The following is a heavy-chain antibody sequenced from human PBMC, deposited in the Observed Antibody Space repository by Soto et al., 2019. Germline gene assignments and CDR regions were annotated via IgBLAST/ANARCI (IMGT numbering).Heavy chain of an antibody. D-gene: IGHD2-15*01. CDR2: INSDGSST. V-gene: IGHV3-74*01. CDR3: VRTSLVVAAATREDY. CDR1: GFTFSSYW. J-gene: IGHJ4*02. Sequence: EVQLVESGGGLVQPGGSLRLSCAASGFTFSSYWMHWVRQAPGKGLVWVSRINSDGSSTSYADSVKGRFTISRDNAKTTLYLHMNSLRAEDTAVYYCVRTSLVVAAATREDYWGQGTLVTVSS.